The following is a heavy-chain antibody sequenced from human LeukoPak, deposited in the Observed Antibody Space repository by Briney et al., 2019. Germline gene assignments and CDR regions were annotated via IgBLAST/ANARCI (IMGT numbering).Heavy chain of an antibody. D-gene: IGHD3-10*01. V-gene: IGHV4-59*11. CDR3: ASTGQIGVFDF. CDR2: VYSSGTA. CDR1: GDSNSVHY. Sequence: SETLSLTCTVSGDSNSVHYWSWIRLPPGKGPEWIGYVYSSGTANYNPSLKSRASISIDTSKNQFSLRLTSVTAADSAVYYCASTGQIGVFDFWGQGTLVTVS. J-gene: IGHJ4*02.